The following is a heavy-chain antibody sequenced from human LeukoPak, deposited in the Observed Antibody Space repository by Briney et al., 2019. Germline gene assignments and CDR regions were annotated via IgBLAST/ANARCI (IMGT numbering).Heavy chain of an antibody. CDR2: IYYSGST. J-gene: IGHJ4*02. CDR3: VRANHFDY. Sequence: SETLSLTCTVSGGSISGYYWSWFRQPPGKGLEWIGDIYYSGSTNYNPSLKSRVTIPVDTSKNQFSLKLSSVTAADTAVYYCVRANHFDYWGQGTLVTVSS. D-gene: IGHD1-14*01. CDR1: GGSISGYY. V-gene: IGHV4-59*01.